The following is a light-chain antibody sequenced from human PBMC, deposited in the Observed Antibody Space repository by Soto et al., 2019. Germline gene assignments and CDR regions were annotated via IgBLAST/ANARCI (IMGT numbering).Light chain of an antibody. V-gene: IGKV3-20*01. J-gene: IGKJ4*01. CDR3: QQYGSSVLT. CDR1: QSVSTNS. CDR2: AAS. Sequence: EIVLTQSPDTLSLSPGERATLSCRASQSVSTNSLAWYQRKPGQAPRPPIYAASSRATGTPDRFSGSGSGTEFTLIISRLEPEDFAVYYCQQYGSSVLTFGGGTKVDIK.